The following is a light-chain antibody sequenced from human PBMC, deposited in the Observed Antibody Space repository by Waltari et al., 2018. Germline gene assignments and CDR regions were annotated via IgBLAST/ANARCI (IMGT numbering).Light chain of an antibody. CDR3: QQLNDYPRT. Sequence: DILLTQSPSFLSASLGDRVTITCRASQGISTFLAWYQQGPGKAPKILIYGASTLQLGVPSRFSGSGSGREFTLTISSLQPEDFATYYCQQLNDYPRTFGQGTKVDIK. CDR1: QGISTF. CDR2: GAS. J-gene: IGKJ1*01. V-gene: IGKV1-9*01.